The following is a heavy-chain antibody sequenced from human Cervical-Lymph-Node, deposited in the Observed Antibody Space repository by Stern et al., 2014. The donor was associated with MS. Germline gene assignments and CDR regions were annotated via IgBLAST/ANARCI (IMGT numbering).Heavy chain of an antibody. Sequence: QVQLQESGPGLVKPSQTLALTCTASGGSISSGGYYWSWLRQHPGKGLEWIGYIYYSGSTYYNPSLKSRVTISVDTSKNQFSLKLSSVTAADTAVYYCARGRDSSSSLDYWGQGTLVTVSS. V-gene: IGHV4-31*03. D-gene: IGHD6-6*01. CDR3: ARGRDSSSSLDY. CDR1: GGSISSGGYY. CDR2: IYYSGST. J-gene: IGHJ4*02.